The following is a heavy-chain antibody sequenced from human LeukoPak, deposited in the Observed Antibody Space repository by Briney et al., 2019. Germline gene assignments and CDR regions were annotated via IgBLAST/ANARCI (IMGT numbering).Heavy chain of an antibody. D-gene: IGHD2-15*01. J-gene: IGHJ6*02. V-gene: IGHV1-8*01. CDR3: ARVCSGGSCLLYYYYGMDV. CDR2: VNPNSGNS. Sequence: GASVTVSCKASGYTFTSCDINWVGQATGQGREGMGWVNPNSGNSGYAQKFQGRVTMTRNTPISTAYVELSGLRSEDTAVYYCARVCSGGSCLLYYYYGMDVWGQGATVTVSS. CDR1: GYTFTSCD.